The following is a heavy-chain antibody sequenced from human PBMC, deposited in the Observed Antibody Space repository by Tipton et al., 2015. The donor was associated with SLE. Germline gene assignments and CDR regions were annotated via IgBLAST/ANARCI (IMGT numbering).Heavy chain of an antibody. Sequence: TLSLTCAAYGGSFSGYYWSWILQPPGKGLEWIGEINHSGSTNYNPSLKSRVTISVDTSKNQFSLKLSSVTAADTAVYYCASSSWYSYYYYYGMDVWGQGTTVTVSS. J-gene: IGHJ6*02. V-gene: IGHV4-34*01. CDR2: INHSGST. D-gene: IGHD6-13*01. CDR1: GGSFSGYY. CDR3: ASSSWYSYYYYYGMDV.